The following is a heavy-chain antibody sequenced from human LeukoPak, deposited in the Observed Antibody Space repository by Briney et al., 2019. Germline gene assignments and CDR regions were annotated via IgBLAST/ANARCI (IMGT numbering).Heavy chain of an antibody. D-gene: IGHD3-10*01. CDR1: GGSFSGHY. Sequence: PSETLSLTCAVYGGSFSGHYWTWIRQPPGQGLEWIGGVNHSGSTTYNPSLNNRVTISVDTSKNQFSLKLTSVTAADTAVYYCARPRYGSGSLDSWGQGTLVTVSS. V-gene: IGHV4-34*01. CDR3: ARPRYGSGSLDS. CDR2: VNHSGST. J-gene: IGHJ4*02.